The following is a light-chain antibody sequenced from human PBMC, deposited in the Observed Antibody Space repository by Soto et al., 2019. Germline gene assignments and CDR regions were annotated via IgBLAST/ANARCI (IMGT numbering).Light chain of an antibody. Sequence: QSALTQPPSASGSPGQSVTISCTGTSSDVGGYNYVSWYQQHPGKAPKVMIYEVSKRPSGVPDRFSGSKSGNTASLTVSGLQAEDEADYYCSSNAGSNNLVFGGGTKHTVL. V-gene: IGLV2-8*01. CDR2: EVS. CDR1: SSDVGGYNY. CDR3: SSNAGSNNLV. J-gene: IGLJ2*01.